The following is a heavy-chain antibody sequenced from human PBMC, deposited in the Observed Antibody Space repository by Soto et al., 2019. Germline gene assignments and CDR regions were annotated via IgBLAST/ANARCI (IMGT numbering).Heavy chain of an antibody. D-gene: IGHD3-16*01. CDR2: ISGSGGST. Sequence: GGSLRLSCAASGFTFSSYAMSWVRQAPGKGLEWVSAISGSGGSTYYADSVKGRFTISRDNSKNTLYLQMNSLRAEDTAVYYCAKVWLDDYVWGSYGYWGQGTLVTVSS. J-gene: IGHJ4*02. CDR3: AKVWLDDYVWGSYGY. CDR1: GFTFSSYA. V-gene: IGHV3-23*01.